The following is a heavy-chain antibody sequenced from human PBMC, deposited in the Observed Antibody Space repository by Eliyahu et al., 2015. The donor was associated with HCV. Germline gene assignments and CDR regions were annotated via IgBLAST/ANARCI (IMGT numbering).Heavy chain of an antibody. CDR2: IWYDGSNK. J-gene: IGHJ4*02. Sequence: QVQLVESGGGVVQPGRSLRLSCXAXGFTFSSYGMHWVRQAPGKGLEWVAVIWYDGSNKYYADSVKGRFTISRDNSKNTLYLQMNSLRAEDTAVYYCARALNGDYHFDYWGQGTLVTVSS. D-gene: IGHD4-17*01. V-gene: IGHV3-33*01. CDR1: GFTFSSYG. CDR3: ARALNGDYHFDY.